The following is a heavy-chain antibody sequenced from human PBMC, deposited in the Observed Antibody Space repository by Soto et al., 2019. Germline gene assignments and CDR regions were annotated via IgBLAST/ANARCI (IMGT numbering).Heavy chain of an antibody. J-gene: IGHJ4*02. CDR3: MRSFRGAD. Sequence: SETLSLTCTVSGASMNSHYWSWIRQPPGKGLEWIGYVHHSGSTQYNPSLGGRVTISLDKSKNQLSLNLSPVTAADTAVYYCMRSFRGADWGQGTLVTVSS. V-gene: IGHV4-59*11. CDR2: VHHSGST. CDR1: GASMNSHY. D-gene: IGHD3-16*01.